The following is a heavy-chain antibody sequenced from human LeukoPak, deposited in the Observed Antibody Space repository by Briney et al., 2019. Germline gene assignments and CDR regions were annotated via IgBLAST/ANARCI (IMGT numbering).Heavy chain of an antibody. V-gene: IGHV3-23*01. D-gene: IGHD3-16*02. CDR3: AKESTFGGVIGRSFFDY. CDR2: ISGSGGST. CDR1: GFAFSSYA. Sequence: PGGSLRLSCVASGFAFSSYAMSWVRQAPGKGLEWVSAISGSGGSTYYADSVKGRFTISRDNSKNTLYLQMNSLRAEDTAVYYCAKESTFGGVIGRSFFDYWGQGTLVTVSS. J-gene: IGHJ4*02.